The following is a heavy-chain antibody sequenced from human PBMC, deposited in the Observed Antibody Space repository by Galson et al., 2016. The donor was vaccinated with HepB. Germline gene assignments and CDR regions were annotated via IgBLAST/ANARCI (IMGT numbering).Heavy chain of an antibody. CDR3: ATVRAGCSSTSCYFDN. Sequence: SETLSLTCAVSGGSISDDIWWTWVRQPPGKGLEWIGEIYHSGSTNYNPSLKSRVTISVDKSKNQFSPMSSVTAADTAVYYCATVRAGCSSTSCYFDNWGQGTLVTVSS. V-gene: IGHV4-4*02. CDR1: GGSISDDIW. D-gene: IGHD2-2*01. CDR2: IYHSGST. J-gene: IGHJ4*02.